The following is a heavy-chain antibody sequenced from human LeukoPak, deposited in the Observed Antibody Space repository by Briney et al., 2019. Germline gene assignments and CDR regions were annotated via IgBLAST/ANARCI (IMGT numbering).Heavy chain of an antibody. V-gene: IGHV4-59*01. Sequence: PSETLSLTCTVSGGSISSYYWSWIRQPPGKGLEWIGYIYYSGSTNYNPSLKSRVTISVDTSKNQFSLKLSSVTAADTAVYYCARVMTLGGADAFDIWGQGTMVTVSS. D-gene: IGHD3-16*01. CDR2: IYYSGST. J-gene: IGHJ3*02. CDR1: GGSISSYY. CDR3: ARVMTLGGADAFDI.